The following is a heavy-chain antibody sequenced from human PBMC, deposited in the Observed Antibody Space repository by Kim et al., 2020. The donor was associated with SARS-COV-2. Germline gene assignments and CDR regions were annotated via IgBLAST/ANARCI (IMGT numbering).Heavy chain of an antibody. CDR2: I. Sequence: IGYADSVKGRFTISRDNAKNSLYLQMNSLRAEDTALYYCAKATYYYGMDVWGQGTTVTVSS. V-gene: IGHV3-9*01. CDR3: AKATYYYGMDV. J-gene: IGHJ6*02.